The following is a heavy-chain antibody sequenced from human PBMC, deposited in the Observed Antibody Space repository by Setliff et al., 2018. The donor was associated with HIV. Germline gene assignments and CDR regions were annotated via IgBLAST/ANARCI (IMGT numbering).Heavy chain of an antibody. CDR1: GGSISSSDFY. CDR3: ARASGERSSDRGLAIAFEI. D-gene: IGHD1-1*01. V-gene: IGHV4-31*03. J-gene: IGHJ3*02. CDR2: IHHSGSS. Sequence: SETLSLTCTVSGGSISSSDFYWNWIRHSPGKALEWIGYIHHSGSSSHNPSSKSRLTTSINASKSQFSLRLSSVTAADTSVYYCARASGERSSDRGLAIAFEIWGQGTMVTVSS.